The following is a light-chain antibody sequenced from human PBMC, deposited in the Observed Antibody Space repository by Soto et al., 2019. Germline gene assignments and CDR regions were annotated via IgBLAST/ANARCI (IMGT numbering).Light chain of an antibody. CDR1: SSNIGSNT. J-gene: IGLJ2*01. CDR2: FNN. CDR3: AAWDDSLNGQEV. V-gene: IGLV1-44*01. Sequence: QLVLTQPPSASGTPGLRVTISCSGSSSNIGSNTVNWYKQLPGTAPKLLIYFNNQRPSGVPDRFSGSKSGTSASLAISGLQSEDEADYYCAAWDDSLNGQEVFGGGTQLTVL.